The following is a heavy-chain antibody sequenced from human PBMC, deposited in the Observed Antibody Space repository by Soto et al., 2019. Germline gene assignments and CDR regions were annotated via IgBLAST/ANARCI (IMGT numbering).Heavy chain of an antibody. J-gene: IGHJ5*01. V-gene: IGHV1-8*02. CDR3: TRAYGAETFDF. CDR2: MNPNSGNT. CDR1: GYTFHNYD. D-gene: IGHD3-10*01. Sequence: ASVKVSCKASGYTFHNYDIPWVRQAPGHGLEWMGWMNPNSGNTGYAQNFRGRVTMTQNTAIGTAYMELSSLRSDDTATYYCTRAYGAETFDFWGQGTRVTVSS.